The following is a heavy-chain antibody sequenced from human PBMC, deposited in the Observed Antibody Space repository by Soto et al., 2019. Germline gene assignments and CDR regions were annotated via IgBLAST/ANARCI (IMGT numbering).Heavy chain of an antibody. D-gene: IGHD2-2*02. CDR3: ASDPIQYYFDY. J-gene: IGHJ4*02. Sequence: SETLSLTCADYGGSFSGYYWSWIRQPPGKGLEWIGEINHSGSTNYNPSLKSRVTISVDTSKNQFSRKLSSVTAADTAVYYCASDPIQYYFDYWGQGTLVTVSS. V-gene: IGHV4-34*01. CDR2: INHSGST. CDR1: GGSFSGYY.